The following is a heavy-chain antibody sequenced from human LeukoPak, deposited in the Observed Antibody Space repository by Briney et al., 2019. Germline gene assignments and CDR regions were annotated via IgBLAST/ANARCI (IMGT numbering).Heavy chain of an antibody. Sequence: SETLSLTCTVSGGSISSYYWSWIRQPPGKGLEWIGYIYYSGSTNYNPSLKSRVTISVDTSKNQFSLKLSSVTAADTAVYYCARERGGIAAAGPSWFDPWGQGTLVSVSS. CDR2: IYYSGST. CDR3: ARERGGIAAAGPSWFDP. V-gene: IGHV4-59*01. J-gene: IGHJ5*02. D-gene: IGHD6-13*01. CDR1: GGSISSYY.